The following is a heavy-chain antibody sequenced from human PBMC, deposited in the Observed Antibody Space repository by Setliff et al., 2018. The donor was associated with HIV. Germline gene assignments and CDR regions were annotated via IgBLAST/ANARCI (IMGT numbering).Heavy chain of an antibody. Sequence: ASVKVSCKPSGYSFTNHYMHWVRQAPGQGLEWMGVINPTGGGTRNTQKFQGRVAMTRDTSTSTVYMELSSLRSEDTAVYYCASAGAWQRNALDIWGQGTMVTV. CDR2: INPTGGGT. CDR1: GYSFTNHY. D-gene: IGHD5-12*01. J-gene: IGHJ3*02. CDR3: ASAGAWQRNALDI. V-gene: IGHV1-46*01.